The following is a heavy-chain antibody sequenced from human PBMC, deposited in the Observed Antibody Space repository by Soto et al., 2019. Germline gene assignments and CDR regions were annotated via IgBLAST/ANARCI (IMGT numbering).Heavy chain of an antibody. J-gene: IGHJ1*01. CDR1: GFTFSSYW. V-gene: IGHV3-74*01. CDR2: ISNDGSS. Sequence: EVQLVESGGGLVQRGGSLRLSCVASGFTFSSYWMHWVRQAPGKGLVWVSSISNDGSSIYADPVKGRFTISRDNAKNTLYLQMNSLRAEDTAVYYCARLPNKSPQNWGQGTLVIVSP. CDR3: ARLPNKSPQN.